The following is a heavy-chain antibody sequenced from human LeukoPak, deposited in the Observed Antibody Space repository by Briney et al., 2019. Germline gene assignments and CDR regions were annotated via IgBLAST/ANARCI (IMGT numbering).Heavy chain of an antibody. CDR3: SRGGYQLPYDY. V-gene: IGHV1-2*02. CDR2: INPNSGGT. CDR1: GYTFTGYY. J-gene: IGHJ4*02. D-gene: IGHD2-2*01. Sequence: HWASVKVSCTASGYTFTGYYMHWVRQAPGQGLEWMGWINPNSGGTNYAQKFQGRVTMTRDTSTTTAYMELSRLRSDDTAVYYCSRGGYQLPYDYWGQGTLVTVSS.